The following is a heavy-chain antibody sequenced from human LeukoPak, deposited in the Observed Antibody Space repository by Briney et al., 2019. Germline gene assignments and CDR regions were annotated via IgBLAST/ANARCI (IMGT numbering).Heavy chain of an antibody. CDR1: GDSVSSNSAT. CDR3: ARELGRRGIDY. V-gene: IGHV6-1*01. Sequence: SQTLSLTCAISGDSVSSNSATWTFIRQSPSRGLEWLGRTYYRSKWFNEYAVSVKSRITINTDTSKNQFSLQLTSVTPEGTAMYFCARELGRRGIDYWGQGTLVTVSS. CDR2: TYYRSKWFN. J-gene: IGHJ4*02. D-gene: IGHD3-10*01.